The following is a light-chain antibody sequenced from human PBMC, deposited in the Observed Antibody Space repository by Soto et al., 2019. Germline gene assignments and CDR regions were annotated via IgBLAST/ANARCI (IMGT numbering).Light chain of an antibody. CDR3: CSYTATSTYV. J-gene: IGLJ1*01. V-gene: IGLV2-14*03. CDR1: GNDVGGYTF. CDR2: DGI. Sequence: QSVLTQPASVSGSPGQSISISCTGTGNDVGGYTFVSWYQQHPDKVPKLVIFDGIRRPSGVSDRFSGSKSVNAASLTISGLQAEDDADYYCCSYTATSTYVFGTGTKVTVL.